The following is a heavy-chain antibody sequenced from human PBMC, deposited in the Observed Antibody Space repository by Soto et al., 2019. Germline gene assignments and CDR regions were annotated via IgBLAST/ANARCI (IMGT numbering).Heavy chain of an antibody. CDR3: AREVAVVPAATWFDP. CDR2: IYYSGST. V-gene: IGHV4-30-4*01. Sequence: LSLTCTVSGGSISSGDYYWSWIRQPPGKGLEWIGYIYYSGSTYYNPSLKSRVTISVDTSKNQFSLKLSSVTAADTAVYYCAREVAVVPAATWFDPWGQGTLVTVSS. D-gene: IGHD2-2*01. CDR1: GGSISSGDYY. J-gene: IGHJ5*02.